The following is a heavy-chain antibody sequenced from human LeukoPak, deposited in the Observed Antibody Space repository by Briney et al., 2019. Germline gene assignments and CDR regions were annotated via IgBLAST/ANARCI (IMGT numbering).Heavy chain of an antibody. J-gene: IGHJ4*02. CDR3: AREEVATIIDY. CDR2: ISSSSSTI. CDR1: GFTFSSYS. Sequence: AGSLRLSCAASGFTFSSYSMNWVRQAPGKGLEWVSYISSSSSTIYYADSVKGRFTISRDNAKNSLHLQMNSLRAEDTAVYYCAREEVATIIDYWGQGTLVTVSS. V-gene: IGHV3-48*01. D-gene: IGHD5-12*01.